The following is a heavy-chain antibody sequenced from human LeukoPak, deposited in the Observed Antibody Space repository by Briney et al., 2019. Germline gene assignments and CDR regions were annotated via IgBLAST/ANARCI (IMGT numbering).Heavy chain of an antibody. D-gene: IGHD6-19*01. CDR1: GYTFTRYD. CDR2: MNPNSGNT. V-gene: IGHV1-8*01. CDR3: ARVRGLGYSSGWPLGY. J-gene: IGHJ4*02. Sequence: ASVKVSCKASGYTFTRYDINWVRQATGQGLEWMGWMNPNSGNTGYAQKFQGRVTMTRNTSISTAYMELSSLRSEDTAVYYCARVRGLGYSSGWPLGYWGQGTLVTVSS.